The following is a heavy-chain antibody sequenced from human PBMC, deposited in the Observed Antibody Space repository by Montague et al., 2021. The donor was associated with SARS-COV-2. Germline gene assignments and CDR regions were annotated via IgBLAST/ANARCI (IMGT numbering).Heavy chain of an antibody. V-gene: IGHV4-59*01. CDR3: ARGTGYDYYFDC. Sequence: SETLSLTCSVSGGSISDYYWNWIRQPPGKGLEWIGYIDYNTGNTNYNPXPHSLVTTSLDTSKNQFSLNLTSVTAADTAIYFCARGTGYDYYFDCWGQGTLVTVSS. CDR1: GGSISDYY. CDR2: IDYNTGNT. J-gene: IGHJ4*02. D-gene: IGHD5-12*01.